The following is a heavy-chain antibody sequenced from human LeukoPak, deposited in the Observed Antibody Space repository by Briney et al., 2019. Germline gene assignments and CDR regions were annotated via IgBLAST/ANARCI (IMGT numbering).Heavy chain of an antibody. CDR2: INHSGST. CDR1: GGSFSGYY. J-gene: IGHJ6*03. CDR3: AKVRTGYQLLPTKKNYSYYYMDV. V-gene: IGHV4-34*01. D-gene: IGHD2-2*01. Sequence: SETLSLTCTVYGGSFSGYYWSWIRQPPGKGLEWIGEINHSGSTNYNPSLKSRVTISVDTSKNQFSLKLSSVTAADTAVYYCAKVRTGYQLLPTKKNYSYYYMDVWGKGTTVTVSS.